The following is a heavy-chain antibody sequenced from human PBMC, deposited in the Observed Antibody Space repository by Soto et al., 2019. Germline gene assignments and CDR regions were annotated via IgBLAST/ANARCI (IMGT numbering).Heavy chain of an antibody. D-gene: IGHD2-15*01. Sequence: GASVKVSCKASGYTFATYAMHWVRQAPGQGLEWMGWINAGSGNTKYSQNFQDRVTITRDTSASTAYMELSSLRSEDTAMYYCVRDPSRWFLDFWGQGTLVTVSS. V-gene: IGHV1-3*01. J-gene: IGHJ4*02. CDR3: VRDPSRWFLDF. CDR1: GYTFATYA. CDR2: INAGSGNT.